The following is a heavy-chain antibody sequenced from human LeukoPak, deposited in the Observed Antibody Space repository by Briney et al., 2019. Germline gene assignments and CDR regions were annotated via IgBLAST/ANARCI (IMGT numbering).Heavy chain of an antibody. CDR3: ARVVYCSSTSCYNWFDP. D-gene: IGHD2-2*01. V-gene: IGHV1-69*06. CDR2: IIPIFGTA. J-gene: IGHJ5*02. Sequence: SVKVSCKASGGTFSSYAISWVRQAPGQGLEWMGRIIPIFGTANYAQKFQGRVTIAADKSTSTAYMELSSLRSEDTAVYYCARVVYCSSTSCYNWFDPWGQGTLVTVSS. CDR1: GGTFSSYA.